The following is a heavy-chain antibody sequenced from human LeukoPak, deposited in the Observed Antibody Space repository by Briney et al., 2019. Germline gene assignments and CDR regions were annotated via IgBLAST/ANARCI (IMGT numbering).Heavy chain of an antibody. D-gene: IGHD3-22*01. CDR3: ARDGDSSGYDEFDY. CDR2: INPNSGGT. CDR1: GYTFTGYY. V-gene: IGHV1-2*04. J-gene: IGHJ4*02. Sequence: ASVKVSCKASGYTFTGYYMHWVRQAPGQGLEWMGWINPNSGGTNYAQRFQGWVTMARDTSISTAYMELSRLRSDDTAVYYCARDGDSSGYDEFDYWGQGTLVTVSS.